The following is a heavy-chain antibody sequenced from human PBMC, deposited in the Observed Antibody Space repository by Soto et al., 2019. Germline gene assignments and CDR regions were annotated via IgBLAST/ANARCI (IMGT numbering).Heavy chain of an antibody. CDR3: AREGAEDSSSWSPWEGYYYGMDV. D-gene: IGHD6-13*01. V-gene: IGHV1-69*06. Sequence: SVKVSCKASGGTFSSYAISWVRQAPGQGLEWMGGIIPIFGTANYAQKFQGRVTITADKSTSTAYMELSSLRSEDTAVYYCAREGAEDSSSWSPWEGYYYGMDVWGQGTTVPVPS. J-gene: IGHJ6*02. CDR2: IIPIFGTA. CDR1: GGTFSSYA.